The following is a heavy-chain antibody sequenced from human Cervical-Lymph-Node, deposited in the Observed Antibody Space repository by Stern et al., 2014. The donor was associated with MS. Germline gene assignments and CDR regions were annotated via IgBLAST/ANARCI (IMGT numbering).Heavy chain of an antibody. J-gene: IGHJ5*02. D-gene: IGHD4-17*01. Sequence: QVQLQQWGAGLLKPSETLSLTCAVYGGSFSGYYWSWIRQSPGKGLEWIGEINQRGNTNYNPSLKSRVPISADTSRSQFSLKLGSVTAADTAVYYCARYTVRDWFDPWGQGTLVIVSS. V-gene: IGHV4-34*01. CDR2: INQRGNT. CDR3: ARYTVRDWFDP. CDR1: GGSFSGYY.